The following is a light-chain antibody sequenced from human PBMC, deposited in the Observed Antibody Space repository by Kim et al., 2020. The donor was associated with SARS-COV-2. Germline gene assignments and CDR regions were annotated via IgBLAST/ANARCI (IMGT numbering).Light chain of an antibody. CDR1: QSIGDQ. V-gene: IGKV1-5*03. Sequence: DIQMTQSPSTLSANVGDRVTITCLASQSIGDQVAWYQQKPGKAPKLLIFAASFLERGVPSRFSGSASGTEFVLTITSLQPDDFATYFCQHYKTDSRTFGQGTKVDIK. CDR3: QHYKTDSRT. J-gene: IGKJ1*01. CDR2: AAS.